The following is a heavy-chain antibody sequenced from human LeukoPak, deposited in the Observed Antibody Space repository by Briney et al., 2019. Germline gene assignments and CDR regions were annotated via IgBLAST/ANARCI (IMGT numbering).Heavy chain of an antibody. CDR3: ARVTLATAFDI. V-gene: IGHV1-8*01. J-gene: IGHJ3*02. Sequence: ASVKVSCKASGYTFTSYDINWVRQATGQGLEWMGWMNPNSGNTGYAQKFQGRVTMTTDTSTSTAYMELRSLRSDDTAVYYCARVTLATAFDIWGQGTMVTVSS. CDR2: MNPNSGNT. CDR1: GYTFTSYD.